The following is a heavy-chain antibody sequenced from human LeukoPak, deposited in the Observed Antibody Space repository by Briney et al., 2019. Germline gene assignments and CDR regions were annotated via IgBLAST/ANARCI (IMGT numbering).Heavy chain of an antibody. Sequence: PSETLSLTCTVSGGSISSYYWSWIRQPPGKGLEWIGYIYYSGSTNYNPSLKSRVTISVDTSKNQSSLKLSSVTAADTAVYYCARDYRNYDFWSGYYPNYYYGMDVWGQGTTVTVSS. J-gene: IGHJ6*02. CDR1: GGSISSYY. CDR3: ARDYRNYDFWSGYYPNYYYGMDV. CDR2: IYYSGST. V-gene: IGHV4-59*01. D-gene: IGHD3-3*01.